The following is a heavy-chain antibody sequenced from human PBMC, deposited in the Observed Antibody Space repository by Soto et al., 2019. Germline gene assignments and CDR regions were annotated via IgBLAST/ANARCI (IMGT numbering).Heavy chain of an antibody. CDR2: IYPGDSDT. D-gene: IGHD6-13*01. CDR3: ARSRTRIAAARYYYYSMDV. V-gene: IGHV5-51*01. J-gene: IGHJ6*02. Sequence: GESLKISGKGSGYSFTSYWIGWVRQMPGKGLEWMGIIYPGDSDTRYSPSFQGQVTISADKSISTAYLQWSSLKASDTAMYYCARSRTRIAAARYYYYSMDVWGQGTTVTVSS. CDR1: GYSFTSYW.